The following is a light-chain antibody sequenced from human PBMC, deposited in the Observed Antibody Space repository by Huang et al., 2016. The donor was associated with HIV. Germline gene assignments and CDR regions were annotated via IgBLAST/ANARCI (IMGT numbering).Light chain of an antibody. CDR1: QGVLYSSNNKNY. J-gene: IGKJ2*01. V-gene: IGKV4-1*01. Sequence: DIVMTQSPDSLAVSLGERATINCKSSQGVLYSSNNKNYLAWYQKKPGQPPKLLIYWASTRESGVPDRFSGSGSGTDFTLTISSLQAEDVAVYYCQQYYSTPYTFGQGTKLEIK. CDR2: WAS. CDR3: QQYYSTPYT.